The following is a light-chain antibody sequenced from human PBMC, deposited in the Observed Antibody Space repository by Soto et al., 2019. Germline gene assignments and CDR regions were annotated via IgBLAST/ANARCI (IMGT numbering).Light chain of an antibody. Sequence: QSALTQPASVSGSPGQSITISCTGTSSDVGDYNYVSWYQQHPGKAPKLMIYEVSNRPPGVSNRFSGSKSGNTASLTVSGLQAEDEADYYCSSYTSSSTPVVFGGGTKLTVL. J-gene: IGLJ2*01. V-gene: IGLV2-14*01. CDR1: SSDVGDYNY. CDR2: EVS. CDR3: SSYTSSSTPVV.